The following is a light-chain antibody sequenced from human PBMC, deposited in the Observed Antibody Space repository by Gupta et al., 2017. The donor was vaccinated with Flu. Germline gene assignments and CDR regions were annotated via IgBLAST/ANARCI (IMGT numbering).Light chain of an antibody. CDR1: SPNIGAGYD. CDR2: GND. V-gene: IGLV1-40*01. Sequence: QSAPTQPPSVSAVPVQRVNSSSTGTSPNIGAGYDVHLFQQLPGTAPKLLIYGNDKRPSGVPDRLSGSRSGTSAALAITGLRAEDEADYYCQSCDSSLSAWVFGGGTKLTVL. J-gene: IGLJ3*02. CDR3: QSCDSSLSAWV.